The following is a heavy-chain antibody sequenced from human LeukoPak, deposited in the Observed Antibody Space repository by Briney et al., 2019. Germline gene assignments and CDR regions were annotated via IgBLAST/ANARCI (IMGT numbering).Heavy chain of an antibody. CDR1: GYTFTSYD. J-gene: IGHJ5*02. D-gene: IGHD2-15*01. Sequence: ASVKVSCKASGYTFTSYDINWVRQATGQGLEWMGWMNPNSGNTGYAQKFQGRVTMTGNTSISTAYMELSSLRSEDTAVYYCARVGPYCSGGSCYSSFRVRWFDPWGQGTLVTVSS. V-gene: IGHV1-8*01. CDR2: MNPNSGNT. CDR3: ARVGPYCSGGSCYSSFRVRWFDP.